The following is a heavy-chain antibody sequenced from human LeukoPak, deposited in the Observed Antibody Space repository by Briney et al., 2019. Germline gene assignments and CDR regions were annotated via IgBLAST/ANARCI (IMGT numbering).Heavy chain of an antibody. Sequence: ASVKVSCKASGGTFSSYAISWVRQAPGQGLEWMGGIIPIFGTANYAQKFQGRVTITADESTSTAYMELSSLRSEDTAVYYCASRYEGLFHYWGQGTLVTVSS. CDR1: GGTFSSYA. CDR3: ASRYEGLFHY. J-gene: IGHJ4*02. V-gene: IGHV1-69*13. CDR2: IIPIFGTA. D-gene: IGHD3-3*01.